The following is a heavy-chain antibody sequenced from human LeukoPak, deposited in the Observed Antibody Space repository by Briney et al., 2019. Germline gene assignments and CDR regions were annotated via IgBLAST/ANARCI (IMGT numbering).Heavy chain of an antibody. J-gene: IGHJ4*02. Sequence: PGGSLRLSCAASGFTFSAYAMHRVRQAPGKGLEWVAVISYDGSNKYYADSVKGRLTISRDKSKNTLYLQMNSLRTEDTAVYYCASSYGMSSGPDYWGQGTLVTVSS. D-gene: IGHD3-22*01. CDR1: GFTFSAYA. CDR3: ASSYGMSSGPDY. V-gene: IGHV3-30*04. CDR2: ISYDGSNK.